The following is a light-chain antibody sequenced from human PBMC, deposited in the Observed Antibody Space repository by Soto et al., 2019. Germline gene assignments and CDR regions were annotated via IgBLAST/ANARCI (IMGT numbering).Light chain of an antibody. J-gene: IGKJ1*01. CDR3: QHYNTALET. CDR2: AAS. V-gene: IGKV1-27*01. Sequence: QMTQSPSSLSASIGDRVTITCRASQGVDNYLAWYQQRPGQVPRLLIYAASTLQSGVPSRFSGSRSGADFTLTISSLQPEDVATYYCQHYNTALETFGQGTRVEIK. CDR1: QGVDNY.